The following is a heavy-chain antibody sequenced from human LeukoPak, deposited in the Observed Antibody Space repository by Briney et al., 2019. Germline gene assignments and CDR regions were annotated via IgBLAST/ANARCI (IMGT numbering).Heavy chain of an antibody. CDR3: ARERYNAYGNFDY. CDR2: INPNSGDT. D-gene: IGHD5-12*01. Sequence: ASVKVSCKASGYTFTNHPMHWVRQAPGQGLEWMGWINPNSGDTNYVQKFQGRVTMTRDPSISTAYMELSGLRADDTAVYYCARERYNAYGNFDYWGQGTQVTVSS. CDR1: GYTFTNHP. V-gene: IGHV1-2*02. J-gene: IGHJ4*02.